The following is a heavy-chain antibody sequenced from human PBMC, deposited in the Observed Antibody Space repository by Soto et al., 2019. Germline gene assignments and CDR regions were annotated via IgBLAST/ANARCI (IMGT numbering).Heavy chain of an antibody. CDR2: IYYSGST. Sequence: SETLSLTCTVSGGSISSSSYYWGWIRQPPGKGLEWIGNIYYSGSTYYNPSLKGRLTISIDTSRNQISLKLSSVTAADTAVYYCARLPLDVVVVPAAVAWWFDPWGQGTLVTVS. J-gene: IGHJ5*02. CDR3: ARLPLDVVVVPAAVAWWFDP. CDR1: GGSISSSSYY. D-gene: IGHD2-2*03. V-gene: IGHV4-39*01.